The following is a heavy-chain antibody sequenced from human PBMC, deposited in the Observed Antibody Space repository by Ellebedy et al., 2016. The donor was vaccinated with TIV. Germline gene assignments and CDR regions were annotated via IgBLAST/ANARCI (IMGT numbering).Heavy chain of an antibody. Sequence: GESLKISCGASGFSFSNFAMTWVRQAPGKGLEWVSSISASGISTDYADSVRGRVTISRDNSRNTLYLQMDSLRVDDTAVYYCAKLDSSGYYYGRFDYWGQGTLVTVSS. J-gene: IGHJ4*02. D-gene: IGHD3-22*01. CDR1: GFSFSNFA. CDR3: AKLDSSGYYYGRFDY. V-gene: IGHV3-23*01. CDR2: ISASGIST.